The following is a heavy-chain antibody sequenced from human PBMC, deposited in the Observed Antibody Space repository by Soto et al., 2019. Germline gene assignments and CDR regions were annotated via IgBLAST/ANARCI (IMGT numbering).Heavy chain of an antibody. CDR2: ISYDGSNK. D-gene: IGHD2-2*01. CDR1: GFTFSSYG. CDR3: AKVYCSSTSCYQGLDY. V-gene: IGHV3-30*18. Sequence: GGSLRLSCAASGFTFSSYGMHWVRQAPGKGLEWVAVISYDGSNKYYADSVKGRFTISRDNSKNTLYLQMNSLRAEDTAVYYCAKVYCSSTSCYQGLDYWGQGTLVTVSS. J-gene: IGHJ4*02.